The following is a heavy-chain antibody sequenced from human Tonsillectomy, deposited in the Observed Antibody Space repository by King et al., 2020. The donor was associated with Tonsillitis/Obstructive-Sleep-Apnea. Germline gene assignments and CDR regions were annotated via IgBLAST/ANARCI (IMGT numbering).Heavy chain of an antibody. CDR3: AKAGGYTSGLGFDY. D-gene: IGHD5-18*01. CDR1: GFTFSSYG. CDR2: IWFDGSKK. J-gene: IGHJ4*02. V-gene: IGHV3-33*06. Sequence: LVESGGGVVQPGRSLRLSCAASGFTFSSYGMHWVRQAPGKGLEWVTVIWFDGSKKYYADSVKGRFTISRDNSKNTLSLQMNSLRAEDTAVYYCAKAGGYTSGLGFDYWGQGTLVTVSS.